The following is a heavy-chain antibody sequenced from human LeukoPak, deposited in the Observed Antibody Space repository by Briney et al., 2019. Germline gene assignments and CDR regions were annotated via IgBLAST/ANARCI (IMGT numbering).Heavy chain of an antibody. CDR2: MNPNSGNT. CDR3: ARSGDPWGFGWYYYYYMDV. D-gene: IGHD3-3*01. CDR1: GYTFTSYD. V-gene: IGHV1-8*01. J-gene: IGHJ6*03. Sequence: GASVKVSCKASGYTFTSYDINWVRQATGQGLEWMGWMNPNSGNTGYAQKFQGRVTMTRNTSISTAYMELSSLRSEDTAVYYCARSGDPWGFGWYYYYYMDVWGKGTTVTISS.